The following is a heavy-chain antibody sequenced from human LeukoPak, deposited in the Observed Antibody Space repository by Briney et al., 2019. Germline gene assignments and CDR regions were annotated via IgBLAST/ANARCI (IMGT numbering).Heavy chain of an antibody. J-gene: IGHJ4*02. Sequence: GGSLRLSCAASGFTFSSYWRHWVRQAPGKGLVWVSRINSDGSSTSYADSVKGRFTISRDNAKNTLYLQMNSLRAEDTAVYYCARVTLVSVAAFDYWGQGTLVTVSS. D-gene: IGHD6-19*01. V-gene: IGHV3-74*01. CDR2: INSDGSST. CDR3: ARVTLVSVAAFDY. CDR1: GFTFSSYW.